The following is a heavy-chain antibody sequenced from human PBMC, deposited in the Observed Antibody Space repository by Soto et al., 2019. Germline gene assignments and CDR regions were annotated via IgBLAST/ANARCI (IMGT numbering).Heavy chain of an antibody. CDR2: ISSSSSTI. CDR3: AREGLYGLWFGELFDY. J-gene: IGHJ4*02. Sequence: EVQLVESGGGLVQPGGSLRLSCAASGFTFSSYSMNWVGQAPGKGLEWVSYISSSSSTIYYADSVKGRFTISRDNAKNSLYLQMNSLRDEDTAVYYCAREGLYGLWFGELFDYWGQGTLVTVSS. V-gene: IGHV3-48*02. D-gene: IGHD3-10*01. CDR1: GFTFSSYS.